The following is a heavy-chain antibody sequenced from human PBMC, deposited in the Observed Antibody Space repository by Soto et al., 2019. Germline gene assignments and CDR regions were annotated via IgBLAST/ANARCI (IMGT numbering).Heavy chain of an antibody. V-gene: IGHV3-33*01. J-gene: IGHJ5*02. Sequence: PVGSLRLSCAASGFTFSSYGMHWVRQAPGKGLEWVAVIWYDGSNKYYADSVKGRFTISRDNSKNTLYLQMNSLRAEDTAVYYCASARGELLSYNWFDPWGQGTLVTVSS. CDR1: GFTFSSYG. D-gene: IGHD1-26*01. CDR3: ASARGELLSYNWFDP. CDR2: IWYDGSNK.